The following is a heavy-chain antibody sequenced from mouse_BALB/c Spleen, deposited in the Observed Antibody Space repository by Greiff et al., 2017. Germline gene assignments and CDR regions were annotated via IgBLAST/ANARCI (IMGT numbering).Heavy chain of an antibody. J-gene: IGHJ4*01. V-gene: IGHV5-6-2*01. CDR1: GFTFSSYY. CDR2: INSNGGST. CDR3: ARLGGYDHYYAMDY. Sequence: EVKLVESGGGLVKLGGSLKLSCAASGFTFSSYYMSWVRQTPEKRLELVAAINSNGGSTYYPDTVKGRFTISRDNAKNTLYLQMSSLKSEDTALYYCARLGGYDHYYAMDYWGQGTSVTVSS. D-gene: IGHD2-2*01.